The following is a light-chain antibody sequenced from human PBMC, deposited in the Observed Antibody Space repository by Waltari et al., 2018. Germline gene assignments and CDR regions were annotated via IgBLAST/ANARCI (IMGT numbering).Light chain of an antibody. J-gene: IGLJ3*02. V-gene: IGLV2-23*02. Sequence: QSALTQPASVSGAPGQSITIPCTGTTGDGGNSNFVSWYQHHPGKVPKLIIYEVIKRPSGISDRFTGSKSGNTASLSISGLQAEDEADYYCCSYVQKDVWLFGGGTKVTVL. CDR3: CSYVQKDVWL. CDR1: TGDGGNSNF. CDR2: EVI.